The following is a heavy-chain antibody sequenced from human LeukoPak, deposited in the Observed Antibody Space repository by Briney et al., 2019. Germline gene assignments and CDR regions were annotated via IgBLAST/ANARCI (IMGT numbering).Heavy chain of an antibody. V-gene: IGHV4-4*07. CDR3: ARGRLADYGDYEGFEY. J-gene: IGHJ4*02. D-gene: IGHD4-17*01. Sequence: PSDTLSLTCTLFGRSISSYYWSWIRQPAGKGLEWVGRLHISGSTNYNPSLKSRATMSVDTSKNQFSLKLRSVTAADTALYFCARGRLADYGDYEGFEYWGQGTLVTVSS. CDR1: GRSISSYY. CDR2: LHISGST.